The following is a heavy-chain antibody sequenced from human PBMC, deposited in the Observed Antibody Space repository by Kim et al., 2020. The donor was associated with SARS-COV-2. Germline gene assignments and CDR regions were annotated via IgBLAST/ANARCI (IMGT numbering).Heavy chain of an antibody. D-gene: IGHD2-21*01. Sequence: NYAQKFQGRVTITADESTSTAYMELSSLRSEDTAVYYCAREGALPSIFDYWGQGTLVTVSS. J-gene: IGHJ4*02. V-gene: IGHV1-69*01. CDR3: AREGALPSIFDY.